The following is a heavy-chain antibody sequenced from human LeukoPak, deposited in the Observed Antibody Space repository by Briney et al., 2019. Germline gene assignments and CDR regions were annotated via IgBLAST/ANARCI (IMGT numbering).Heavy chain of an antibody. CDR1: GFTFSSYA. J-gene: IGHJ4*02. D-gene: IGHD3-22*01. Sequence: PGGSLRLSCSASGFTFSSYAMHWVRQAPGKGLEYVSAISSNGGSTYYADSVKGRFTISRDNSKNTLYLQMSSLRAEDTAVYYCAKPYYYDSSGYSRGGYFDYWGQGTLVTVSS. CDR2: ISSNGGST. CDR3: AKPYYYDSSGYSRGGYFDY. V-gene: IGHV3-64D*06.